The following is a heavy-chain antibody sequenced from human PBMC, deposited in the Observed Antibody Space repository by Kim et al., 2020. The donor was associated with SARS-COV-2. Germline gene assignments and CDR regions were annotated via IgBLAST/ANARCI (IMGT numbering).Heavy chain of an antibody. Sequence: SVKVSCKASGGTFSSYAISWVRQAPGQGLEWLGRIIPIFGIANYAQKFQGRVTITADKSTSTAYMELSSLRSEDTAVYYCARSLGYCSGGSCLLYYWGQ. J-gene: IGHJ4*02. CDR3: ARSLGYCSGGSCLLYY. CDR1: GGTFSSYA. CDR2: IIPIFGIA. V-gene: IGHV1-69*04. D-gene: IGHD2-15*01.